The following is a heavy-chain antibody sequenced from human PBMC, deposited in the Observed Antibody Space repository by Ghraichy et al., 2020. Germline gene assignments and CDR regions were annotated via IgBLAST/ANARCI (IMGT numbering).Heavy chain of an antibody. V-gene: IGHV3-7*03. D-gene: IGHD2-2*01. CDR2: INQDGSQE. J-gene: IGHJ2*01. CDR1: GFTFSRYW. CDR3: ARGYSSTWPNWYFDL. Sequence: GGSLRLSCAGSGFTFSRYWINWVRQAPGKGLQWVANINQDGSQEYYVDSVMGRFTISRDNTKNSLYLQMNSLRAEDTAVYYCARGYSSTWPNWYFDLWGRGTLVTVSS.